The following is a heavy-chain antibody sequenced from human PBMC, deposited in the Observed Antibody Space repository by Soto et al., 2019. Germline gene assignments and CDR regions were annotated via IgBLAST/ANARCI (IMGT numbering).Heavy chain of an antibody. J-gene: IGHJ4*02. D-gene: IGHD2-8*01. V-gene: IGHV4-39*01. CDR1: GGSISSESYY. CDR2: IYYSGTT. CDR3: ARHPGHGPYYFDY. Sequence: LSLTCTVSGGSISSESYYWSWLRQHPGKGLEWIGHIYYSGTTSYNPSLKSRVTISVDTSKNQFSLKLSSVTAADTAVYYCARHPGHGPYYFDYWGQGTLVTVSS.